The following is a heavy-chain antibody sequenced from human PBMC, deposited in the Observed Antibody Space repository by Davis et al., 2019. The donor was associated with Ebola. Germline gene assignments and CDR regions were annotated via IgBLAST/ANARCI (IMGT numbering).Heavy chain of an antibody. V-gene: IGHV4-4*02. D-gene: IGHD6-13*01. Sequence: SETLSLTCAVSGGSISSSNWWSWVRQPPGKGLEWIGYIYYSGSTNYNPSLKSRVTISVDTSKNQFSLKLSSVTAADTAVYYCARERAAAYFDYWGQGTLVTVSS. J-gene: IGHJ4*02. CDR1: GGSISSSNW. CDR3: ARERAAAYFDY. CDR2: IYYSGST.